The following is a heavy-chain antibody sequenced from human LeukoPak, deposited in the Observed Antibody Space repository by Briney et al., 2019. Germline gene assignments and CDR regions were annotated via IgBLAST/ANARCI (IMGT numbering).Heavy chain of an antibody. J-gene: IGHJ6*04. CDR1: GFTFSGYW. V-gene: IGHV3-7*01. D-gene: IGHD3-10*01. CDR3: ARDRGFGQADV. Sequence: PGGSLTLSCAASGFTFSGYWMSWLRQAPGKGLEWVANIKQDGGEKYYVDSVKGRFTISRGNAKNSLYLQMNSLRAEDTAVYYCARDRGFGQADVWGKGTTVTVSS. CDR2: IKQDGGEK.